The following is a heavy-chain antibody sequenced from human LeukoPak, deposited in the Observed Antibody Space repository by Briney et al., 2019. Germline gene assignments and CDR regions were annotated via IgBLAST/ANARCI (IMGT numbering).Heavy chain of an antibody. CDR3: AASSFYYYYGMDV. D-gene: IGHD6-19*01. CDR2: ISYDGSNK. V-gene: IGHV3-30*03. J-gene: IGHJ6*04. CDR1: GFTFSTYS. Sequence: GGSLRLSCAASGFTFSTYSMNWVRQAPGKGLEWVAVISYDGSNKYYADSVKGRFTISRDNSKNTLYLQMNSLRAEDTAVYYCAASSFYYYYGMDVWGKGTTVTVSS.